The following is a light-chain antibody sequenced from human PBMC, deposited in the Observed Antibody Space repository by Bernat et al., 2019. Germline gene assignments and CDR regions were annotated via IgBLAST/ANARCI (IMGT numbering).Light chain of an antibody. Sequence: QSVLTRPPSASGTPGQRVTISCSGSSSNIGSNTVNWYQQLPGTGPKLLIYSNNQRPSGVPDRFSGSKSGTSASLAVSGLQSEDEADYYCAAWDDSLNGPLYVFGTGTKVTVL. CDR3: AAWDDSLNGPLYV. J-gene: IGLJ1*01. CDR2: SNN. CDR1: SSNIGSNT. V-gene: IGLV1-44*01.